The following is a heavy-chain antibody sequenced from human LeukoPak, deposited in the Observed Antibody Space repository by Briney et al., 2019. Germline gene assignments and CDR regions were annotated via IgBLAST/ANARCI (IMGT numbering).Heavy chain of an antibody. Sequence: GGSLRLSXAASGFTFSSYGMHWVRQAPGKGLEWVAFIRYDGSNKYYADSVKGRFTISRDNSKNTLYLQMNSLRAEDTAVYYCAARSGIIDYYYYMDVWGKGTTVTVSS. J-gene: IGHJ6*03. D-gene: IGHD3-10*01. V-gene: IGHV3-30*02. CDR3: AARSGIIDYYYYMDV. CDR2: IRYDGSNK. CDR1: GFTFSSYG.